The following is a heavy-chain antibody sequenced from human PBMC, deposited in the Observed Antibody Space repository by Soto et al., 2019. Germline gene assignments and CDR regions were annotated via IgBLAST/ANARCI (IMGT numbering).Heavy chain of an antibody. CDR3: ARAGAAAGTGNWFDP. V-gene: IGHV3-74*01. J-gene: IGHJ5*02. Sequence: PGGALRLSCAASAFSFSSYWVHWVRQAPGKGLVWVSRINSDGSSTSYADSVKGRFTISRDNAKNTLYLQMNTLSTEDTAVYYCARAGAAAGTGNWFDPWGQGTLVTVSS. CDR2: INSDGSST. CDR1: AFSFSSYW. D-gene: IGHD6-13*01.